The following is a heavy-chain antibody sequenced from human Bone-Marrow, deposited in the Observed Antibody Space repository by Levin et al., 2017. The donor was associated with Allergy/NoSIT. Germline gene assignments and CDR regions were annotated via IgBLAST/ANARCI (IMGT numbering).Heavy chain of an antibody. Sequence: GGSLRLSCAASGFTFSDYYMSWIRQAPGKGLEWVSYISSSGSTIYYADSVKGRFTISRDNAKNSLYLQMNSLRAEDTAVYYCARDPPRWLQVEDAGYWGQGTLVTVSS. CDR3: ARDPPRWLQVEDAGY. D-gene: IGHD5-24*01. CDR2: ISSSGSTI. V-gene: IGHV3-11*01. CDR1: GFTFSDYY. J-gene: IGHJ4*02.